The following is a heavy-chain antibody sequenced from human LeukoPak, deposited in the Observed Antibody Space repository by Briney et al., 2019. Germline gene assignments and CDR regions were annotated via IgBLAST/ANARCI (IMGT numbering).Heavy chain of an antibody. CDR3: ARDGTYGYNYFDY. Sequence: GASVKVSCKASGYTFTSYGITWVRQAPGQGLEWMGWISTFNGDTNYAQKFQGRVTMTTDTSTSTAYVELRSLRSDDTAVYYCARDGTYGYNYFDYWGQGTLVTVSS. D-gene: IGHD5-18*01. V-gene: IGHV1-18*01. CDR1: GYTFTSYG. CDR2: ISTFNGDT. J-gene: IGHJ4*02.